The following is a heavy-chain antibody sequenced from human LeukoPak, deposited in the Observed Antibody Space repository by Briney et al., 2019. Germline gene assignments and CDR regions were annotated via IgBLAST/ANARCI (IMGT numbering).Heavy chain of an antibody. Sequence: PGGSLRLSCVASGFTFSSFAMTWFRQAPGKGLEWVSAISGSGGSTYYADSVKGRFTISRDNSKNTLYLQMNSLRAEDTAVYYCALLWFGELPENNWGQGTLVTVSS. J-gene: IGHJ4*02. CDR1: GFTFSSFA. CDR2: ISGSGGST. D-gene: IGHD3-10*01. CDR3: ALLWFGELPENN. V-gene: IGHV3-23*01.